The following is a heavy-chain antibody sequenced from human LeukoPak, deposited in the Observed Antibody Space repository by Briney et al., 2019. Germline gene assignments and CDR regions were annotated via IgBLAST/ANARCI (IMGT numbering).Heavy chain of an antibody. CDR2: VYTSWST. Sequence: SETLSLTCTVSGGSISSYYWSWIRQPPGKGLEGIGYVYTSWSTNNNPSLTSRVTISVDTSKNQFSLKLSSVTAADTAVYYCARSTDSSGYSPSGYWGQGTLATVSS. CDR3: ARSTDSSGYSPSGY. J-gene: IGHJ4*02. CDR1: GGSISSYY. V-gene: IGHV4-4*09. D-gene: IGHD3-22*01.